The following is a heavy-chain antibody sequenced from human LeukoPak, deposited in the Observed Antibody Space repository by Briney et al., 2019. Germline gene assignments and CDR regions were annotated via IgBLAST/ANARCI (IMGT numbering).Heavy chain of an antibody. CDR1: GFTFSSYS. D-gene: IGHD2-2*02. Sequence: GGSLRLSCAASGFTFSSYSMNWVRQAPGKGLEWVSSISSSSSYIYYADSVKCRFTISRDNAKNSLYLQMNSLRAEDTAVYYCASGYCSSTSCYKGHWFDPWGQGTLVTGSS. V-gene: IGHV3-21*01. CDR2: ISSSSSYI. J-gene: IGHJ5*02. CDR3: ASGYCSSTSCYKGHWFDP.